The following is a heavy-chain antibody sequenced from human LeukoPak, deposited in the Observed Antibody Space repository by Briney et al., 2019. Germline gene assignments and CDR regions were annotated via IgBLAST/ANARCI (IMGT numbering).Heavy chain of an antibody. D-gene: IGHD4-11*01. J-gene: IGHJ4*02. CDR3: ARVRLQREYFDY. CDR2: ISNSSSYI. Sequence: GGSLRLSCAASGFTFSSYCMNWVRQALGKGLEWVSSISNSSSYIYYADSVKGRFTISRDNAKNSLYLQMNSLRAEYTAVYYCARVRLQREYFDYWREGTLVIASS. CDR1: GFTFSSYC. V-gene: IGHV3-21*01.